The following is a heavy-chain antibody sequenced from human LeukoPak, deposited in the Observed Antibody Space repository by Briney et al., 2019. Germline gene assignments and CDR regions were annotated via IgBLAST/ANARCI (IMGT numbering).Heavy chain of an antibody. CDR2: ISSSSTI. D-gene: IGHD3-3*01. CDR3: ARDRYDFWSGYDY. CDR1: GFTFSSYS. J-gene: IGHJ4*02. V-gene: IGHV3-48*01. Sequence: GGSLRLSCAASGFTFSSYSMNWVRQAPGKGLEWVSYISSSSTIYYADSVKGRFTISRDNAKNSLYLQMNSLRAEDTAVYYCARDRYDFWSGYDYWGQGTLVTVSS.